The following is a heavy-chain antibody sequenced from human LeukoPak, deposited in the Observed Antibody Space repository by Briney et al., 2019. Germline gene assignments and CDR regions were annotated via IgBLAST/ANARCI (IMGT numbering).Heavy chain of an antibody. CDR2: INPNSGGT. V-gene: IGHV1-2*02. CDR1: GYTFTGYY. CDR3: ARSAESSSWVEFDY. D-gene: IGHD6-13*01. Sequence: GASVKVSCKASGYTFTGYYMHWVRQAPGQGLEWMGWINPNSGGTNYAQKFQVRGTMTRDTSIITAYMELSRLRSDDTAVYYCARSAESSSWVEFDYWGQGTLVTVSS. J-gene: IGHJ4*02.